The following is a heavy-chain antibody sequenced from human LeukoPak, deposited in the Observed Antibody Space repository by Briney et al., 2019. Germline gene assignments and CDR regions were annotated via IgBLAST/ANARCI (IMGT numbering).Heavy chain of an antibody. V-gene: IGHV4-34*01. D-gene: IGHD3-9*01. CDR2: INHSGST. CDR1: GGSFSGYY. CDR3: ARGGYDILSGYGAGGIDY. Sequence: SETLSLTCAVYGGSFSGYYWSWIRQPPGKGLEWIGEINHSGSTNYNPSLKSRVTISVDTSENQFSLKLSSVTAADTAVHYCARGGYDILSGYGAGGIDYWGQGTLVTVSS. J-gene: IGHJ4*02.